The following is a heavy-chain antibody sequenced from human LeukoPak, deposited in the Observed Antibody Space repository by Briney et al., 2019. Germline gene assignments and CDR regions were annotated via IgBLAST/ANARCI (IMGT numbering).Heavy chain of an antibody. CDR2: ISSSGSTI. V-gene: IGHV3-11*04. CDR1: GFTFSDYY. J-gene: IGHJ4*02. CDR3: ARPYDSSGYVYLH. D-gene: IGHD3-22*01. Sequence: GGSLRLSCAASGFTFSDYYMSWIRQAPGKGLEWVSYISSSGSTIYYADSVKGRFTISRDNSKNTLYLQMNSLRAEDTAVYYCARPYDSSGYVYLHWGQGTLVTVSS.